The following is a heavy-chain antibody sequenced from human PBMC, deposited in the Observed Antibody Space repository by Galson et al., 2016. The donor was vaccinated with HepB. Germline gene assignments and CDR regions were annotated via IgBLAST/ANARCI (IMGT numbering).Heavy chain of an antibody. CDR3: VKDIPMGGGSGSYHAFEI. CDR1: GFTFDDYA. D-gene: IGHD3-10*01. J-gene: IGHJ3*02. V-gene: IGHV3-9*01. CDR2: INWNSGSI. Sequence: SLRLSCAASGFTFDDYAMHWVRQAPGKGLEWVSGINWNSGSIAYVDSVKGRFTISRDNAKNSLYLQMNSLRAEDTAFYYCVKDIPMGGGSGSYHAFEIWGQGTMVTVSS.